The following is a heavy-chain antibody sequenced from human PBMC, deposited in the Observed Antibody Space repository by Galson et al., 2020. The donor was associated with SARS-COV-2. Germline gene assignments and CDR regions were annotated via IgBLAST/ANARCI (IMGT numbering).Heavy chain of an antibody. CDR1: GGSFSGYS. J-gene: IGHJ3*02. V-gene: IGHV4-34*01. CDR2: INFGGDT. Sequence: SETLSLTCAVYGGSFSGYSWTWIRQAPGKGLEWIGEINFGGDTNYSPSLRSRVTISVDTSKNQFSLKLSSVTAADTAVYYCARRALGYCSSTSCYSAFDIWGQGRMVTVSS. CDR3: ARRALGYCSSTSCYSAFDI. D-gene: IGHD2-2*01.